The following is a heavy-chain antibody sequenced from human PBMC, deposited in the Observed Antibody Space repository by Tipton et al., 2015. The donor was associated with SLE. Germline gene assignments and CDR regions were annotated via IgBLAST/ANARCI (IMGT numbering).Heavy chain of an antibody. J-gene: IGHJ4*02. CDR3: ASPKVGCSSGSCYGY. V-gene: IGHV1-2*06. CDR1: GHTFNGYY. Sequence: QLVQSGPEVKEPGASVKVSCKASGHTFNGYYMHWVRQAPGQGLEWMGRVNPNSGGTDYAQKFQGRVTMTWDTSITTAYMELSSLRSDDTAMYYCASPKVGCSSGSCYGYWRQGTLVTVSS. CDR2: VNPNSGGT. D-gene: IGHD2-15*01.